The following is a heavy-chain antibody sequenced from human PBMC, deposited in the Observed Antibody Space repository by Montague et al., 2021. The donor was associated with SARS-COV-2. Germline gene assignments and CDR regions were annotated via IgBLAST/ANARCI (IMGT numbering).Heavy chain of an antibody. CDR2: IYHSGST. J-gene: IGHJ4*02. V-gene: IGHV4-39*01. CDR3: VRHPRTYNGFCRGYPGRRVFHFDS. CDR1: GGSISSTSYY. Sequence: SETLSLTCTVSGGSISSTSYYWGWIRQSPGKGLEWIGSIYHSGSTYYSPSLKSRLSLSVETSKNQFSLKLTSVTAADTAVYFCVRHPRTYNGFCRGYPGRRVFHFDSWGQGTLVTVSS. D-gene: IGHD3-3*01.